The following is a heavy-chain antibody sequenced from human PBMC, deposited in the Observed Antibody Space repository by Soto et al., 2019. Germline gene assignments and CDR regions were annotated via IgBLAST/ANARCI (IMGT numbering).Heavy chain of an antibody. CDR2: INPSGGST. Sequence: GASVKVSCKASGGTFSSYAISWVRQAPGQGLEWMGIINPSGGSTSYAQKFQGRVTMTRDTSTSTVYMELSSLRSEDTAVYYCASDSRAYYDILTGLIAPDKNPLGYWGQGTLVTVSS. CDR1: GGTFSSYA. CDR3: ASDSRAYYDILTGLIAPDKNPLGY. V-gene: IGHV1-46*01. D-gene: IGHD3-9*01. J-gene: IGHJ4*02.